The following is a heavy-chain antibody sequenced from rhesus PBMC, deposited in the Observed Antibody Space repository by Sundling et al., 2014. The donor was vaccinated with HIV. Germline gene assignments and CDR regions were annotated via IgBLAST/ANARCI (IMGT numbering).Heavy chain of an antibody. CDR1: GGSISDTYR. J-gene: IGHJ5-1*01. CDR2: IYGSGSST. D-gene: IGHD3-3*01. V-gene: IGHV4S10*01. CDR3: ARSNPLYLDFDV. Sequence: QVQLQESGPGVVKPSETLSLTCAVSGGSISDTYRWSWIRQAPGKGLEWIGYIYGSGSSTNYNPSLKSRVTLSVDTSKNQFSLKLSSVTAADTAVYYCARSNPLYLDFDVWGPGLLVTVSS.